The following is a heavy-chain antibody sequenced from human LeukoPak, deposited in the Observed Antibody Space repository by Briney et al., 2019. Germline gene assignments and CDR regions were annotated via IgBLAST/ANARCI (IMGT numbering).Heavy chain of an antibody. CDR3: ARASSDSSWFYYYYGMDV. V-gene: IGHV7-4-1*02. CDR1: GYTFTSYY. CDR2: INTNTGNP. J-gene: IGHJ6*02. Sequence: ASVKVSCKASGYTFTSYYMHWVRQAPGQGLEWMGWINTNTGNPTYAQGFTGRFVFSLDTSVSTAYLRISSLKAEDTAVYYCARASSDSSWFYYYYGMDVWGQGTTVTVSS. D-gene: IGHD6-13*01.